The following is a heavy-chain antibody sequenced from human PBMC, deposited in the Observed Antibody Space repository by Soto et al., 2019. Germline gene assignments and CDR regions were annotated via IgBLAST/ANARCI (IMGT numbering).Heavy chain of an antibody. CDR2: INHSGST. J-gene: IGHJ1*01. Sequence: ADTLSLTCDAYGGSSSGSYLSWIRQPPGNGLECVGEINHSGSTNYNPSLKSRVTISVDTSKNQFSLKLSSVTAADTAVYYCARGPGYYDSSGYLEYFQHWGQGTLVTVYS. D-gene: IGHD3-22*01. CDR1: GGSSSGSY. CDR3: ARGPGYYDSSGYLEYFQH. V-gene: IGHV4-34*01.